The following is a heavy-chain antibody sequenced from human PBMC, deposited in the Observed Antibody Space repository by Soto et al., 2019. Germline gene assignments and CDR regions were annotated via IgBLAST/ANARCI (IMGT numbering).Heavy chain of an antibody. CDR1: GFTFSSYA. CDR3: AKDWYYDFWSGYRLPTNY. D-gene: IGHD3-3*01. V-gene: IGHV3-23*01. CDR2: ISGSGGST. Sequence: PGGSLRLSCAASGFTFSSYAMSWVRQAPGKGLEWVSAISGSGGSTYYADSVKGRFTISRDNSKNTLYLQMNSLRAEDTAVYYCAKDWYYDFWSGYRLPTNYWGQGTLVTVST. J-gene: IGHJ4*02.